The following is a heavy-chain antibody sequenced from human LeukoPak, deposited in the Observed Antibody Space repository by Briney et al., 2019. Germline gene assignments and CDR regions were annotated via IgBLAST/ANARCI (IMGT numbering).Heavy chain of an antibody. J-gene: IGHJ4*02. Sequence: PSETLSLTCAVDGVSFSNYYWSWIRQPPGKGLEWIGEINRNGSTNYNPSLKSRLTISIDTSKKQFSLRLNSVTAADTAVYFCARGSLYSSGCHYPRLLDYWGQGTLVTVSS. CDR1: GVSFSNYY. CDR2: INRNGST. V-gene: IGHV4-34*01. CDR3: ARGSLYSSGCHYPRLLDY. D-gene: IGHD3-22*01.